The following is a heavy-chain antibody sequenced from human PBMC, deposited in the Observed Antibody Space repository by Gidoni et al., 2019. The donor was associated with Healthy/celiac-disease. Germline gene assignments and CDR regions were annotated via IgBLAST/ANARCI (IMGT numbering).Heavy chain of an antibody. D-gene: IGHD3-10*01. CDR3: TTDEEGFGEFDY. V-gene: IGHV3-15*01. Sequence: EVLLVESGGGLVKPGGSLRLSCAASGFPFSNAWMSWVRQAPGKGLEWVGRIKSKTDGGTTDYAAPVKGRFTISRDDSKNTLYLQMNSLKTEDTAVYYCTTDEEGFGEFDYWGQGTLVTVSS. J-gene: IGHJ4*02. CDR1: GFPFSNAW. CDR2: IKSKTDGGTT.